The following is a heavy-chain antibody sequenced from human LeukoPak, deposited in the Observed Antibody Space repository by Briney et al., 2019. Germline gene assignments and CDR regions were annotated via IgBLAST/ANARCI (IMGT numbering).Heavy chain of an antibody. CDR3: AKGYYYDNSGESYFDY. Sequence: GGSLRLSCAASGFTFSSYWMHWVRQAPGKGLVWVSRISTDASSTTYADSVKGRFTISRDNAKDTLYLHMNSLRAEDTAVYYCAKGYYYDNSGESYFDYWGQGTLVTVSS. V-gene: IGHV3-74*01. CDR1: GFTFSSYW. D-gene: IGHD3-22*01. J-gene: IGHJ4*02. CDR2: ISTDASST.